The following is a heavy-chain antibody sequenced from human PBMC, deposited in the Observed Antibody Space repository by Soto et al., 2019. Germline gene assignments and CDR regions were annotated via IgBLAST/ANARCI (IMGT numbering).Heavy chain of an antibody. J-gene: IGHJ4*02. D-gene: IGHD2-2*01. CDR2: IYYSGST. V-gene: IGHV4-30-4*01. CDR1: GGSINSGDYY. Sequence: SETLSLTCTVSGGSINSGDYYWSWIRQPPGKGLEWIGYIYYSGSTYYNPSLKSRVTISVDTSKNQFSLKLSSVTAADTAVYYCASFVSAAVVPAANRLYYFDYRGRRTLVTFS. CDR3: ASFVSAAVVPAANRLYYFDY.